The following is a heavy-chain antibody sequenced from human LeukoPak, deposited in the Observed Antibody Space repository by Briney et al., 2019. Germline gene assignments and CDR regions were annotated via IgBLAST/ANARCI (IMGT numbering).Heavy chain of an antibody. J-gene: IGHJ4*02. CDR2: IYPGDSDT. Sequence: GESLKISCKAFGYSFTNYWIGWVRQMPGKGLEWMGIIYPGDSDTRHSPSFQGQVTISADKSISTAYLQWSSLKASDTAMYYCASTPRYSGSYGSSFDYWGQGTLVTVSS. V-gene: IGHV5-51*01. CDR1: GYSFTNYW. CDR3: ASTPRYSGSYGSSFDY. D-gene: IGHD1-26*01.